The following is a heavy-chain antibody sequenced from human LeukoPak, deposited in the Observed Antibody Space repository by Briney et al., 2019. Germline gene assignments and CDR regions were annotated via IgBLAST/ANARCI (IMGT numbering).Heavy chain of an antibody. D-gene: IGHD1-26*01. CDR3: AREPGWELLGGFFDY. CDR2: ISSTGST. CDR1: GGPIRGYY. V-gene: IGHV4-59*01. Sequence: SETLSLTCTVSGGPIRGYYWKWIRQPPGKGLEWNGYISSTGSTNYNPSLKRRVTISIDTSKKQFSLKLSSVTAADTAVYYCAREPGWELLGGFFDYWGQGTLVTVSS. J-gene: IGHJ4*02.